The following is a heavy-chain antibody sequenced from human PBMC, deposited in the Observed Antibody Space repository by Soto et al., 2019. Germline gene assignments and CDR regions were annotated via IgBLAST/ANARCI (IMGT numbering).Heavy chain of an antibody. J-gene: IGHJ6*02. CDR1: GGTFSSYT. CDR2: IIPILGIA. CDR3: ARDQAAAVDYYYGMDV. D-gene: IGHD6-13*01. V-gene: IGHV1-69*08. Sequence: QVQLVQSGAEVKKPGSSVKVSCKASGGTFSSYTISWVRQAPGQGLEWMGRIIPILGIANYAQKFQGRVTMTXXKXTXXAYMELSSRRSEDTAVYYCARDQAAAVDYYYGMDVWGQGTTVTVSS.